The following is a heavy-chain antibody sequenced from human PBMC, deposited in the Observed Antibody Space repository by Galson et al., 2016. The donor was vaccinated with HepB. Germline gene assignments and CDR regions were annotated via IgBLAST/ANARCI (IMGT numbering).Heavy chain of an antibody. V-gene: IGHV3-30*18. Sequence: RQAPGKGLEWVALIVYDGNEKHYADSVKGRFTISRDNFKNTLHLQMNSLKAEDTAVYYCAKEPGYYYDTSALDVWGQGTTVTVSS. J-gene: IGHJ6*02. CDR3: AKEPGYYYDTSALDV. CDR2: IVYDGNEK. D-gene: IGHD3-22*01.